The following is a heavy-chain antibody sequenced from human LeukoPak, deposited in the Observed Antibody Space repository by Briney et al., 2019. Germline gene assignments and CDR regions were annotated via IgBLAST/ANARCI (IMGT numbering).Heavy chain of an antibody. V-gene: IGHV1-18*04. Sequence: ASVKVSCKASGYTFTTYGITWVRQAPGQGLECMGWISAYNGNTYYAQKLQGRVTMTTDTSTSTAYMELRSLRSDDTAVYYCARVSQEGGDDFAYWGQGTLVTVSS. CDR2: ISAYNGNT. CDR1: GYTFTTYG. CDR3: ARVSQEGGDDFAY. D-gene: IGHD2-21*02. J-gene: IGHJ4*02.